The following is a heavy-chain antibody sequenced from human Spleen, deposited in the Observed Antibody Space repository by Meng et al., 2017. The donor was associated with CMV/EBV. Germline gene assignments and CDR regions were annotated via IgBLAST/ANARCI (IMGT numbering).Heavy chain of an antibody. J-gene: IGHJ5*02. CDR1: SVSTSNYY. CDR3: ARDLLSRDLCLNWLDP. Sequence: SVSTSNYYWAWIRQPPGKGLEWIGTIYYDGRDYYNPSRRSRVTISVDASLNQFSVGLRSVTAADTALYYCARDLLSRDLCLNWLDPWAQGTLVTVSS. V-gene: IGHV4-39*07. CDR2: IYYDGRD. D-gene: IGHD5/OR15-5a*01.